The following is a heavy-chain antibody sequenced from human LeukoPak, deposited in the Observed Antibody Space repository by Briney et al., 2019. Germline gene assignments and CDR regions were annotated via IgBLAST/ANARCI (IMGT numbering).Heavy chain of an antibody. CDR3: ARDPPIYGSGRQDYLGDAFDI. CDR1: GFIFDDYG. J-gene: IGHJ3*02. CDR2: INWNGGST. Sequence: PGGSLRLSCAASGFIFDDYGMSWVRQGPGKGLEWVSGINWNGGSTGYADSVKGRFTISRDNAKNSLYPQMNSLRAEDTALYYCARDPPIYGSGRQDYLGDAFDIWGQGTMVTVSS. D-gene: IGHD3-10*01. V-gene: IGHV3-20*04.